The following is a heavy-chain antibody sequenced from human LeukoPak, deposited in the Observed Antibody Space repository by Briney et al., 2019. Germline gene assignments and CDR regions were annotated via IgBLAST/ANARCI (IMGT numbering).Heavy chain of an antibody. CDR2: INPSGGST. CDR3: ARGYYYDSSGYHDAFDI. D-gene: IGHD3-22*01. V-gene: IGHV1-46*01. CDR1: GYTFTSYY. J-gene: IGHJ3*02. Sequence: ASVKVSCKASGYTFTSYYMHWVRQAPGQGLEWMGIINPSGGSTSYAQKFLGRVTMTRDTSTSTVYMELGSLRSEDTAVYYCARGYYYDSSGYHDAFDIRGQGTMVTVSS.